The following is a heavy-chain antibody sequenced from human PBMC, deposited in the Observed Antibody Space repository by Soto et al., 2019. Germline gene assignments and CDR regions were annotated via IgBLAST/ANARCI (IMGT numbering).Heavy chain of an antibody. CDR2: ISYDGSNK. J-gene: IGHJ6*02. CDR1: GFTFSSYG. Sequence: PGGSLRLSCAASGFTFSSYGMHWVRQAPGKGLEWVAVISYDGSNKYYADSVKGRFTISRDNSKNTLYLQMNSLRAEDTAVYYCAKALSGSYDYYYYGMDVWGQGTTVTVSS. V-gene: IGHV3-30*18. D-gene: IGHD1-26*01. CDR3: AKALSGSYDYYYYGMDV.